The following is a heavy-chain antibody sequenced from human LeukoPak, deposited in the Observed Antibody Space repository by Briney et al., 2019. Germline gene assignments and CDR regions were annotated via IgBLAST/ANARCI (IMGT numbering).Heavy chain of an antibody. V-gene: IGHV3-33*01. D-gene: IGHD1-26*01. Sequence: GGSLRLSCAASGFTFSSIGMHWVRQTPGKGLEWVAGIWYDGSSKYYTDSVQGRFTISRDNDRNTPFLQMNSLRAQDTAVYYCVRAAIEGATILDYWGQGTLVTVSS. CDR3: VRAAIEGATILDY. CDR2: IWYDGSSK. CDR1: GFTFSSIG. J-gene: IGHJ4*02.